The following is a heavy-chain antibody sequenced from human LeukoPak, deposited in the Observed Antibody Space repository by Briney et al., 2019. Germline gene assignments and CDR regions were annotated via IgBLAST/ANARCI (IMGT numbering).Heavy chain of an antibody. CDR1: GFIFSRYW. CDR3: ATTPVTIFGVVKRYFDY. V-gene: IGHV3-7*01. Sequence: GGSLRLSCAASGFIFSRYWMSWVRQAPGKGLEWVANIKQDGSEKYYVDSVKGRFTISRDNAKNSLYLQMNSLRAEDTAVYYCATTPVTIFGVVKRYFDYWGQGTLVTVSS. D-gene: IGHD3-3*01. J-gene: IGHJ4*02. CDR2: IKQDGSEK.